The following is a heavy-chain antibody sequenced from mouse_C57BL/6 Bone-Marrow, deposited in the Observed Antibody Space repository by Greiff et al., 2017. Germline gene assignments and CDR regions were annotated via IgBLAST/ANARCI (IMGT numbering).Heavy chain of an antibody. V-gene: IGHV1-4*01. CDR1: GYTFTSYT. CDR2: INPRSGYT. Sequence: VKLMQSGAELARPGASVKMSCKASGYTFTSYTMNWVIQRPGQGLDWIGYINPRSGYTKYNQKFKDKATWTADKPSSTAYVQLSSLTSEDYAVDDCASYGPWYWDFWGGGTTVTVSS. J-gene: IGHJ1*01. D-gene: IGHD1-1*01. CDR3: ASYGPWYWDF.